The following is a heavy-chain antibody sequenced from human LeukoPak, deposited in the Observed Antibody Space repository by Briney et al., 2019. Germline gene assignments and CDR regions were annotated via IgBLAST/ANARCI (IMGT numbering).Heavy chain of an antibody. CDR2: IYYSGNT. CDR1: GGSINSGGYY. CDR3: ARDKGEYYDSSGYLDY. D-gene: IGHD3-22*01. J-gene: IGHJ4*02. Sequence: SETLSLTCTVSGGSINSGGYYWSWIRQPPGKGLEWIGYIYYSGNTNYNPSLKSRVTISVDTSKNQFSLKLSSVTAADTAMYYCARDKGEYYDSSGYLDYWGQGTLVTVSS. V-gene: IGHV4-61*08.